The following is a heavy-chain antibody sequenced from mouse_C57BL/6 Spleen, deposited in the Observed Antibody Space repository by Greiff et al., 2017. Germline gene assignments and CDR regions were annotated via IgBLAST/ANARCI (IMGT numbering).Heavy chain of an antibody. J-gene: IGHJ4*01. V-gene: IGHV1-42*01. D-gene: IGHD2-3*01. Sequence: EVQLQQSGPELVKPGASVKISCKASGYSFTGYYMNWVKQSPEKSLEWIGEINPSTGGTTYNQKFKAKATLTVDKSSSTAYMQLKSLTSEDSAVYYCARLVDGYYQDYWGQGTSVTVSS. CDR2: INPSTGGT. CDR1: GYSFTGYY. CDR3: ARLVDGYYQDY.